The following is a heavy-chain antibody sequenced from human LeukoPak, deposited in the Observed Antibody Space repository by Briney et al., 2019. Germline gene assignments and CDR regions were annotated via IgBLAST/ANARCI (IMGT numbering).Heavy chain of an antibody. CDR2: IKQDGSEK. CDR3: ARVGDYAYYFDY. J-gene: IGHJ4*02. D-gene: IGHD4-17*01. Sequence: GGSLRLSCAASGFTFSSYAMHWVRQAPGKGLEWVANIKQDGSEKYYVDSVKGRFTISRDNAKNSLYLQMNSLRAEDTAVYYCARVGDYAYYFDYWGQGTLVTVSS. V-gene: IGHV3-7*01. CDR1: GFTFSSYA.